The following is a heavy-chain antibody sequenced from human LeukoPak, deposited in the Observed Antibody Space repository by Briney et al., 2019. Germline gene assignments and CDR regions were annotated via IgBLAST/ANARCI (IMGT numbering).Heavy chain of an antibody. J-gene: IGHJ4*02. CDR1: GGSFSGYY. V-gene: IGHV4-34*01. CDR3: ARGLAAAGADY. Sequence: SETLSLTCAVYGGSFSGYYWSWIRQPPGKGLEWIGEINHSGSTNYNPSLKSRVTISVDTSKNQFSLKLSSVTAAGTAVYYCARGLAAAGADYWGQGTLVTVSS. D-gene: IGHD6-13*01. CDR2: INHSGST.